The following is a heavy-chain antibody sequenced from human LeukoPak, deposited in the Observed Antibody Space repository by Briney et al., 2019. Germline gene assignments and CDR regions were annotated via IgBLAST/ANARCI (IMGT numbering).Heavy chain of an antibody. D-gene: IGHD6-19*01. CDR1: GGSISSYY. CDR2: IYTSGST. Sequence: SETLSLTCIVSGGSISSYYWSWIRQPAGKGLEWIGRIYTSGSTNYNPSLKSRVTISVDKSKNQFSLKLSSVTAADTAVYYCARGEVAGPFDYWGQGTLVTVSS. V-gene: IGHV4-4*07. CDR3: ARGEVAGPFDY. J-gene: IGHJ4*02.